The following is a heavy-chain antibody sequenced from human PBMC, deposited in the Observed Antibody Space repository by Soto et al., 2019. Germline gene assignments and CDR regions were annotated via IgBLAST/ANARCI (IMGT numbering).Heavy chain of an antibody. D-gene: IGHD3-22*01. J-gene: IGHJ4*02. CDR2: INAGNGNT. Sequence: ASVKVSCKASGYTFTSYAMHWVRQAPGQRLEWMGWINAGNGNTKYSQKFQGRVTITRDTSASTAYMELSGLRSEDTAVYYCARGQMNPITMIVGGIDYWGQGTLVTV. CDR3: ARGQMNPITMIVGGIDY. V-gene: IGHV1-3*01. CDR1: GYTFTSYA.